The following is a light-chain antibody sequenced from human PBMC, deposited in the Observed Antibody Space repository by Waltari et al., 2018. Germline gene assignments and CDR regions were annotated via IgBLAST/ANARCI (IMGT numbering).Light chain of an antibody. CDR3: QQYYNSPRYT. CDR2: AAS. J-gene: IGKJ2*01. Sequence: ETVLTQSPGPLSLSPGERATLSCRASQSVTSNYSAWYQQKPGQAPRLLTYAASSTATGIPARFSGSGSGTEFTLTISRLAPEDCAVYYCQQYYNSPRYTFGQGTKLEI. CDR1: QSVTSNY. V-gene: IGKV3-20*01.